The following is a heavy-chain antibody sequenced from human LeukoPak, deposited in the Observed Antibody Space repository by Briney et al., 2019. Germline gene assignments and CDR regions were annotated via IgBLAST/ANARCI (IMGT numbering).Heavy chain of an antibody. CDR2: INPNSGGT. J-gene: IGHJ4*02. CDR1: GYTFTGCY. D-gene: IGHD6-19*01. CDR3: ARGPGVAVAVTGEYYFDY. Sequence: ASVKVSCKASGYTFTGCYMHWVRQAPGQGLEWMGWINPNSGGTNYAQKFQGRVTMTRDTSISTAYMELSSLRSDDTAVYYCARGPGVAVAVTGEYYFDYWGQGTLVTVSS. V-gene: IGHV1-2*02.